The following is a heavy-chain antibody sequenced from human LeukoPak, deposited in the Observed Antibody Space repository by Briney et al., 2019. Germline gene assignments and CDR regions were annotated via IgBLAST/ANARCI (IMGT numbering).Heavy chain of an antibody. CDR1: GGTFSSYA. J-gene: IGHJ4*02. CDR3: AREGGYYYDSSGYYDY. D-gene: IGHD3-22*01. Sequence: AASVEVSCKASGGTFSSYAISWVRQAPGQGLEWMGRIIPIFGIANYAQKFQGRVTITADKSTSTAYMELSSLRSEDTAVYYCAREGGYYYDSSGYYDYWGQGTLVAVSS. CDR2: IIPIFGIA. V-gene: IGHV1-69*04.